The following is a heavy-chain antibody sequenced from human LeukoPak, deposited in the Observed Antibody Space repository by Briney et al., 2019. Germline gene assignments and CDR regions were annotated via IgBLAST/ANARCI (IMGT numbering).Heavy chain of an antibody. CDR1: GYTLTELS. Sequence: ASVKVSCKVSGYTLTELSMHWVRQAPGKGLEWMGGFDPEDGETIYAQKFQGRVTMTEDTSTDTACMELSSLRSEDTAVYYCATGSRSGYFLGGLYGMDVWGQGTTVTVSS. J-gene: IGHJ6*02. V-gene: IGHV1-24*01. CDR2: FDPEDGET. CDR3: ATGSRSGYFLGGLYGMDV. D-gene: IGHD5-12*01.